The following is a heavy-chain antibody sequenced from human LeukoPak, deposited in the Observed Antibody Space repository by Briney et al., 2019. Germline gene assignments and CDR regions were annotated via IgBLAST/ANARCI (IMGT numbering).Heavy chain of an antibody. CDR2: IYPCDSDT. D-gene: IGHD3-10*01. CDR3: ARHHYYGSGSRYYYYYYYMDV. J-gene: IGHJ6*03. Sequence: KLGESLKIPCKGSGYSFTSYWIGWVRQMPGKGLEWMGIIYPCDSDTRYSPSFQGQVTISADKSISTAYLQWSSLKGSDTAMYYCARHHYYGSGSRYYYYYYYMDVWGKGTTVTVSS. V-gene: IGHV5-51*01. CDR1: GYSFTSYW.